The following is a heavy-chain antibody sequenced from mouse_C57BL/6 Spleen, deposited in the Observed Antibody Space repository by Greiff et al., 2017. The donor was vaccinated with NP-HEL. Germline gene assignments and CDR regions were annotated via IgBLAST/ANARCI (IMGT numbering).Heavy chain of an antibody. CDR3: ASLDYYGSSYYFDD. Sequence: QVHVKQSGAELARPGASVKMSCKASGYTFTSYTMHWVKQRPGQGLEWIGYINPSSGYTKYNQKFKDKATLTADKSSSTAYMQLSSLTSEDSAVYYCASLDYYGSSYYFDDWGQGTTLTVSS. D-gene: IGHD1-1*01. J-gene: IGHJ2*01. CDR2: INPSSGYT. V-gene: IGHV1-4*01. CDR1: GYTFTSYT.